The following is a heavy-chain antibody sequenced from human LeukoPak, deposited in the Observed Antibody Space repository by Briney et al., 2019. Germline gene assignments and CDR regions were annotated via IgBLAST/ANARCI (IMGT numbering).Heavy chain of an antibody. CDR1: GFTVSSNY. D-gene: IGHD2-15*01. Sequence: GGSLRLSCAASGFTVSSNYMSWVRQAPGKGLEWVPLIYSGGSTYYADSVKGRFTISRDNSKNTLYLQMNSLRAEDTAVYYYASSAAAAQYYFNYWGRGTLVTVSS. V-gene: IGHV3-66*01. J-gene: IGHJ4*02. CDR3: ASSAAAAQYYFNY. CDR2: IYSGGST.